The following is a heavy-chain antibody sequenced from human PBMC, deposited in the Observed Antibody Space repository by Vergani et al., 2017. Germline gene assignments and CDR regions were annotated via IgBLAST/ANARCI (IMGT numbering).Heavy chain of an antibody. Sequence: EVKLVESGGVVVQPGGSLRLSCAVSGFKFDEQSMHWVRQLPGKGPEWVSVISWDGETAHYADSVRGRFTISRDNTKNSLSLQMSGLRVEDTAVYYCVRLPRGPWNFDLWGRGTLITVSS. CDR2: ISWDGETA. CDR1: GFKFDEQS. CDR3: VRLPRGPWNFDL. J-gene: IGHJ2*01. V-gene: IGHV3-43*01.